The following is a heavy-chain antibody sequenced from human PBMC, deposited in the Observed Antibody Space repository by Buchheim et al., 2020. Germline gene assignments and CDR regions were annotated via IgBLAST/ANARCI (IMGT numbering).Heavy chain of an antibody. D-gene: IGHD2-8*01. V-gene: IGHV3-33*01. J-gene: IGHJ6*02. CDR3: ARNSNGQTYYCYYGMDV. CDR2: IWYDGSNN. CDR1: GFTFSSYG. Sequence: QVQLVESGGGVVQPGRSLRLSCAASGFTFSSYGMHWVRQAPGKGLEWVAVIWYDGSNNYYADSVKGRFTISRANSKNTLYLKMNSLRAEDTAVYYCARNSNGQTYYCYYGMDVWGQGTT.